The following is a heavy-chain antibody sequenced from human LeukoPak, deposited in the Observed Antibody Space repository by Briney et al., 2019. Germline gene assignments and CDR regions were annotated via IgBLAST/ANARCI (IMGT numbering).Heavy chain of an antibody. CDR3: AREGNDLFSKDFAY. D-gene: IGHD1-1*01. V-gene: IGHV1-2*02. CDR1: GFTLTDSY. Sequence: LLRVSCTPSGFTLTDSYIHTVGQSPGQGRGWLRYFRPHSTFTSYPQNFQGRVTMTRAPSNSTAYIELTNLTPDDRAVYYCAREGNDLFSKDFAYRGQGNLVTVSS. CDR2: FRPHSTFT. J-gene: IGHJ4*02.